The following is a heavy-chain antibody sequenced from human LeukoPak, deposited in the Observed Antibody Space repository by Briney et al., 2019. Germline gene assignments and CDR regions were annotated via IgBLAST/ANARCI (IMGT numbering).Heavy chain of an antibody. CDR1: GYTFTSYG. Sequence: ASVKVSCKASGYTFTSYGISWVRPAPGQGLEWMGWISAYNGNTNYAQKLQGRVTMTTDTSTSTAYMELRSLRSDDTAVYYCARSYYYDSSGYYKSWVNWFDPWGQGTLVTVSS. CDR3: ARSYYYDSSGYYKSWVNWFDP. D-gene: IGHD3-22*01. CDR2: ISAYNGNT. J-gene: IGHJ5*02. V-gene: IGHV1-18*01.